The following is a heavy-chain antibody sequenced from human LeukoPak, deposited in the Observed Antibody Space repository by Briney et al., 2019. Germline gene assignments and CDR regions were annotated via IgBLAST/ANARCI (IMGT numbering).Heavy chain of an antibody. CDR3: ALKGGHYYHFDA. V-gene: IGHV3-23*01. CDR1: GVTLSNYA. Sequence: TGGSLRLSCVASGVTLSNYAMSWARQAPGKGLEWVSAISGSGGRTYYADSVKGRFTVSRDNSKNTLYLQMNSPRAEDTATYYCALKGGHYYHFDAWGQGTLVTVSS. CDR2: ISGSGGRT. D-gene: IGHD3-22*01. J-gene: IGHJ4*02.